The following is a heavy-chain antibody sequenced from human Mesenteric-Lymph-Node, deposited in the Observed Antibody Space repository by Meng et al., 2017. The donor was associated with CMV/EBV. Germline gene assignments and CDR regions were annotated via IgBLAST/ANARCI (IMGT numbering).Heavy chain of an antibody. CDR1: GFTFSAYG. J-gene: IGHJ6*02. CDR2: IWYDASNK. D-gene: IGHD6-6*01. V-gene: IGHV3-30*02. Sequence: GESLKISCAASGFTFSAYGMHWVRQAPGKGLEGVALIWYDASNKYYADSVKGRFTVSRDDSKNTLYLQMNSLGTEDTAVYYCAKFPGSSSLDYYYDMDVWGQGTTVTVS. CDR3: AKFPGSSSLDYYYDMDV.